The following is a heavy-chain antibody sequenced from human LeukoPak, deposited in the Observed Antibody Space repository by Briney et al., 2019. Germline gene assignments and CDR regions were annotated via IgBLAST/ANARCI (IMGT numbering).Heavy chain of an antibody. V-gene: IGHV1-2*02. CDR1: GYTLTGYY. CDR2: INPNSGGT. Sequence: ASVKVSCKASGYTLTGYYMHWVRQAPGQGLEWMGWINPNSGGTNYAQKFQGRVTMTRDTSISTAYMELSRLRSDDTAVYYCARDLKSTRSVPPRTYHYWGQGTLVTVSS. D-gene: IGHD5/OR15-5a*01. CDR3: ARDLKSTRSVPPRTYHY. J-gene: IGHJ4*02.